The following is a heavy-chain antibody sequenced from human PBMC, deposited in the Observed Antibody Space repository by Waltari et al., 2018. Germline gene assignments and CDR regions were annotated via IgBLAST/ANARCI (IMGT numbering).Heavy chain of an antibody. J-gene: IGHJ4*02. CDR1: GASMSSSDL. V-gene: IGHV4-4*02. CDR2: VHRSGKT. CDR3: ARDRGKGLYLDS. Sequence: QLQLEQSGPGLVKPSESLSLTCAVSGASMSSSDLCNWVRQFPGKGLEWIGQVHRSGKTNYNPSLASRVTVSIDTSNNQFSLTMPSPTAADTAMYYCARDRGKGLYLDSWGQGTLVTVSP. D-gene: IGHD2-15*01.